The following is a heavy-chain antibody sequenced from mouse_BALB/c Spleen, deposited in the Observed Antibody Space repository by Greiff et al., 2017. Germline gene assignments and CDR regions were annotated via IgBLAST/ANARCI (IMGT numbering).Heavy chain of an antibody. Sequence: EVQLVESGGGLVQPGGSLKLSCAASGFTFSSYGMSWVRQTPDKRLELVATINSNGGSTYYPDSVKGRFTISRDNAKNTLYLQMSSLKSEDTAMYYCARDHYYGYAHYYAMDYWGQGTSVTVSS. CDR1: GFTFSSYG. V-gene: IGHV5-6-3*01. CDR3: ARDHYYGYAHYYAMDY. CDR2: INSNGGST. J-gene: IGHJ4*01. D-gene: IGHD1-2*01.